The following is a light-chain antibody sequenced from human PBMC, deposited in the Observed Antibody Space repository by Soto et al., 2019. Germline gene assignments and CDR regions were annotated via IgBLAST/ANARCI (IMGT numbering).Light chain of an antibody. CDR2: GAS. Sequence: EIVMTQSPATLSVSPGERATLSCRASQSVSSNLAWYQQKPGQAPRLLIFGASNRATAIPGRFTGSGSGTEFTLTISSLQSEDFAVYYCQQYNTWPPLTFGGWTKVEIK. CDR1: QSVSSN. V-gene: IGKV3-15*01. J-gene: IGKJ4*01. CDR3: QQYNTWPPLT.